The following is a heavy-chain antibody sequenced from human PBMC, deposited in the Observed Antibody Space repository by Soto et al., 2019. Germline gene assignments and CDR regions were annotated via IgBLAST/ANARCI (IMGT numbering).Heavy chain of an antibody. Sequence: PGGSLRLSCAASGFTFSSYSMNWVRQAPGKGLEWVSSISSSSSYIYYADSVKGRFTISRDNAKNSLYLQMNSLRAEDTAVYYCARAGAVAGPNWFDPWGQGTLVTVSP. CDR3: ARAGAVAGPNWFDP. CDR2: ISSSSSYI. J-gene: IGHJ5*02. V-gene: IGHV3-21*01. D-gene: IGHD6-19*01. CDR1: GFTFSSYS.